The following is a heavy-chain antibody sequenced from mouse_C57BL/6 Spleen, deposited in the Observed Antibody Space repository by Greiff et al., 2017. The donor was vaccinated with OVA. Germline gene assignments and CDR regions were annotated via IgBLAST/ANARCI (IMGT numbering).Heavy chain of an antibody. CDR2: IDPSDSYT. CDR3: ARELRLRLVPYAMDY. V-gene: IGHV1-50*01. J-gene: IGHJ4*01. Sequence: QVQLQQPGAELVKPGASVKLSCKASGYTFTSYWMQWVKQRPGQGLEWIGEIDPSDSYTNYNQKFKGKATLTVDTSSSTAYMQLSSLTSEDSAVYYCARELRLRLVPYAMDYWGQGTSVTVSS. CDR1: GYTFTSYW. D-gene: IGHD3-2*02.